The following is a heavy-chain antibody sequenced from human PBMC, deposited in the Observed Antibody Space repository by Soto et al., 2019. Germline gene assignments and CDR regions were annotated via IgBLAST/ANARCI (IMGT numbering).Heavy chain of an antibody. D-gene: IGHD2-15*01. CDR3: VRGSGSLSY. J-gene: IGHJ4*02. V-gene: IGHV3-48*02. CDR2: ISTSSSTV. CDR1: GFTFSIYS. Sequence: GGPLRLSCAASGFTFSIYSLNWVRQAPGKGLEWVSHISTSSSTVCYADSVKGRFTISRDNAKNSLFLQMNSLRDDDTAVYYCVRGSGSLSYWGQGTLVIVSS.